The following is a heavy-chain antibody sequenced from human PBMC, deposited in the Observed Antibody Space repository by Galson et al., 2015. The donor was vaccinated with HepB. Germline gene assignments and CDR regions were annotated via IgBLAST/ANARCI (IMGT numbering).Heavy chain of an antibody. CDR1: GFIFSSYA. CDR3: ARKFGYFDY. J-gene: IGHJ4*02. CDR2: ISGRGDTT. D-gene: IGHD3-16*01. V-gene: IGHV3-23*01. Sequence: SLRLSCAASGFIFSSYAMNWVRQVPGKGLEWAATISGRGDTTFYADSVKGRFTISRGNSENTLYLQMNSLRVEDTAVYFCARKFGYFDYWGQGALVTVSA.